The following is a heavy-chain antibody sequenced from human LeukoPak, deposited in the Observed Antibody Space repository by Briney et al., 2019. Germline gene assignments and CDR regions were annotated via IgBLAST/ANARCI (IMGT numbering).Heavy chain of an antibody. CDR3: ARARFYYYDSSGNFDY. CDR2: ISSSSSYI. D-gene: IGHD3-22*01. CDR1: VFTFSSYS. Sequence: GGSLRLSCAASVFTFSSYSMNWVRQAPGKGLEWVSSISSSSSYIYYADSVKGRFTISRDNAKNSLYLQMNSLRAEDTAVYYCARARFYYYDSSGNFDYWGLGTLVTVSS. J-gene: IGHJ4*02. V-gene: IGHV3-21*01.